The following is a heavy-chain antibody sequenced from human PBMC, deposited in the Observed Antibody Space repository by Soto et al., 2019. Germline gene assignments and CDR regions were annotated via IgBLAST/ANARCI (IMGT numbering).Heavy chain of an antibody. CDR3: ARSRAVYDILTGTNWFDP. CDR2: IYPGDSDT. D-gene: IGHD3-9*01. Sequence: GESLKISCKGSGYSFTSYWIGWVRQMPGKGLEWMGIIYPGDSDTRYSPSFQGQVTISADKSISTAYLQWSSLKASDTAMYYCARSRAVYDILTGTNWFDPWGQGTLVTVSS. V-gene: IGHV5-51*01. CDR1: GYSFTSYW. J-gene: IGHJ5*02.